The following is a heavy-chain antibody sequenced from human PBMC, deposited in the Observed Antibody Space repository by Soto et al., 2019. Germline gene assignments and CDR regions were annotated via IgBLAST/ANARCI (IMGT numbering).Heavy chain of an antibody. CDR3: ARGLGWDYYDSSGYYYDY. D-gene: IGHD3-22*01. V-gene: IGHV4-59*01. Sequence: SETLSLTCTVSGGSISSYYWSWIRQPPGKGLEWIGHIYYSGSTNYNPSLKSRVTISVDTSKNQFSLKLSSVTAADTAVYYCARGLGWDYYDSSGYYYDYWGQGTLVTVSS. CDR1: GGSISSYY. J-gene: IGHJ4*02. CDR2: IYYSGST.